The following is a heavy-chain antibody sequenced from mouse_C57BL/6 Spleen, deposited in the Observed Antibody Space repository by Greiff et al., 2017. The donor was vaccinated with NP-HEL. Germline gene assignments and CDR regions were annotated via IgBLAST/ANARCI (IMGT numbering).Heavy chain of an antibody. D-gene: IGHD2-5*01. J-gene: IGHJ4*01. CDR1: GYTFTSYW. CDR3: ARNYYSNIYAMDY. Sequence: QVQLKQPGAELVKPGASVKMSCKASGYTFTSYWITWVKQRPGQGLEWIGDIYPGSGSTNYNEKFKSKATLTVDTSSSTAYMQLSSLTSEDSAVYYCARNYYSNIYAMDYWGQGTSVTVSS. CDR2: IYPGSGST. V-gene: IGHV1-55*01.